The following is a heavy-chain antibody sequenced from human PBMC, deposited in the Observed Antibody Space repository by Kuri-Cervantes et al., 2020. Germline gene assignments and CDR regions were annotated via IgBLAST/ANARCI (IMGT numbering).Heavy chain of an antibody. CDR2: IYYSGGT. CDR1: GGSISSGGYY. D-gene: IGHD3-3*01. CDR3: ARDRLFEDYGMDV. Sequence: SCTVSGGSISSGGYYWSWIRQHPGKGLEWIGYIYYSGGTYYNPSLKSRVTISVDTSKNQFSLKLSSVTAADTAVYYCARDRLFEDYGMDVWGQGTTVTVSS. V-gene: IGHV4-31*02. J-gene: IGHJ6*02.